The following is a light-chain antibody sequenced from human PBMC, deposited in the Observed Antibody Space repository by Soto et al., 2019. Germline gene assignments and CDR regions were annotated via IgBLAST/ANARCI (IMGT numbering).Light chain of an antibody. CDR2: AAS. V-gene: IGKV1-39*01. CDR1: QSISSY. Sequence: DIQMAQSPPALSASVVDRVTITCRASQSISSYLNWYQQKQGQAPKILIYAASSLQSGVPSRFSGSGSGTDFTLTISSLQPEDFATYYCQQSYSIPITFGQGTRLEIK. J-gene: IGKJ5*01. CDR3: QQSYSIPIT.